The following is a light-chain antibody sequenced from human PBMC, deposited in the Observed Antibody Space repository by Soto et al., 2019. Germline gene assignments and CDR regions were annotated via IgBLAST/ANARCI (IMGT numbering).Light chain of an antibody. CDR1: SSNIGSNV. CDR3: ASWDDSLSAVL. J-gene: IGLJ2*01. CDR2: SNN. V-gene: IGLV1-44*01. Sequence: QSVLTQPPSASGTPGQRVPISCSGSSSNIGSNVVNWYQQLPGTAPKLLIYSNNQRPSGVPDRFSGSKSGTSASLAISGLQSEDETDYYCASWDDSLSAVLFGGGTKLTVL.